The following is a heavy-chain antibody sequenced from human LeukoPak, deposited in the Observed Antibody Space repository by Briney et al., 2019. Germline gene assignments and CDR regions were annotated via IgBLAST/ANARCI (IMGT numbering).Heavy chain of an antibody. V-gene: IGHV4-34*01. CDR3: ASGPFGSSGWPIDY. J-gene: IGHJ4*02. CDR2: INHSGST. D-gene: IGHD6-19*01. Sequence: PSETLSLTCAVYGGSFSGYYWSWIRQPPGKGLEWIGEINHSGSTNYNPSLKSRVTISVDTSKNQFSLKLSSVTAADTAVYYCASGPFGSSGWPIDYWGQGTLVTVSS. CDR1: GGSFSGYY.